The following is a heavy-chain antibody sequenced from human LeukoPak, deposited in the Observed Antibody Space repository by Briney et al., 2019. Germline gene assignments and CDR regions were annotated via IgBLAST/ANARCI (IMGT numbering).Heavy chain of an antibody. CDR3: ARGERLVLLEKVNWFDP. J-gene: IGHJ5*02. D-gene: IGHD3-3*01. CDR2: INHSGST. Sequence: PSETLSLTCAVYGGSFSGYYWGWIRQPPGKGLEWIGEINHSGSTNYNPSLKSRVTISVDTSKNQFSLKLSSVTAADTAVYYCARGERLVLLEKVNWFDPWGQGTLVTVSS. V-gene: IGHV4-34*01. CDR1: GGSFSGYY.